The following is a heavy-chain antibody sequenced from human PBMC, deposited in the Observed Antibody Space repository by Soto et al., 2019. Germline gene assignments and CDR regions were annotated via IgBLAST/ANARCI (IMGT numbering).Heavy chain of an antibody. CDR2: IIPILGIA. V-gene: IGHV1-69*02. Sequence: QVQLVQSGAEVKKPGSSVKVSCKASGGTFSSYTISWVRQAPGQGLEWMGRIIPILGIANYAQKFQGRVKITGGKTQSTGLLGAGRLRSGGTGVFFCARFQGWSGHGEHAGGFYILGQGTMGHVSS. J-gene: IGHJ3*02. CDR1: GGTFSSYT. D-gene: IGHD3-3*01. CDR3: ARFQGWSGHGEHAGGFYI.